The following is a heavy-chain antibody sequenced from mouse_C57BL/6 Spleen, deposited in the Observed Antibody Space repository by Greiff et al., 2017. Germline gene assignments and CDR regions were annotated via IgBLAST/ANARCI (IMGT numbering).Heavy chain of an antibody. CDR3: ARSLYGSSLYAMDY. V-gene: IGHV14-2*01. Sequence: EVQLVESGAELVKPGASVKLSCTASGFNIKDYYMHWLKQRTEQGLEWIGRIDPEDGETKYAPKFQGKATITADTSSNTAYLQLSSLTSEDTAVYYCARSLYGSSLYAMDYWGQGTSVTVSS. J-gene: IGHJ4*01. CDR2: IDPEDGET. D-gene: IGHD1-1*01. CDR1: GFNIKDYY.